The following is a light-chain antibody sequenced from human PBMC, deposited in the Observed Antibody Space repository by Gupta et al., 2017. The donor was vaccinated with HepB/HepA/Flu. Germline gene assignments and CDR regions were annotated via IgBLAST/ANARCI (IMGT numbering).Light chain of an antibody. V-gene: IGKV1-9*01. CDR2: DAS. CDR3: QHCNNYPFK. Sequence: DIQLTHSPSSRSQPVRDRVTITCRASQGINNYLAWYQQRPGKAPKLLIYDASTLENGVPSRFSGSGSGTEFTLTISGLQPDDFATYYCQHCNNYPFKFGHGTKVDIK. CDR1: QGINNY. J-gene: IGKJ3*01.